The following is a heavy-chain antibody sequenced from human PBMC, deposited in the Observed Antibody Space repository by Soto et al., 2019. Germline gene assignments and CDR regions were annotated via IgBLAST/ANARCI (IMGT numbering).Heavy chain of an antibody. D-gene: IGHD2-8*01. CDR3: VHHGGVPYYHDF. V-gene: IGHV4-4*02. Sequence: SETLSLTCSVSGESISSSSSWWSWVRQPPGKTLEWLGEIFYSGSTKYNPSLNSRVTISADQSKNDFSLRLSSVTAADTAVYYCVHHGGVPYYHDFWGQGMLVTISS. J-gene: IGHJ4*02. CDR1: GESISSSSSW. CDR2: IFYSGST.